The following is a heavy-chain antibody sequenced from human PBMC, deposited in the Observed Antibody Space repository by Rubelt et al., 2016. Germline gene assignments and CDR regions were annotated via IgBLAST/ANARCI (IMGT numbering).Heavy chain of an antibody. D-gene: IGHD5-24*01. CDR3: ARDGWMATINWYFDV. V-gene: IGHV3-48*01. J-gene: IGHJ2*01. CDR2: FSSGAI. Sequence: EVQLVESGGGLVQPGGSLRLSCSASGFTFSSYAMHWVRQAPGKGLEWVSYFSSGAIYYSDSVRGRFTTSRDIAQNSLYLQMSGLGPEDTAVYYCARDGWMATINWYFDVWGRGALVTVSS. CDR1: GFTFSSYA.